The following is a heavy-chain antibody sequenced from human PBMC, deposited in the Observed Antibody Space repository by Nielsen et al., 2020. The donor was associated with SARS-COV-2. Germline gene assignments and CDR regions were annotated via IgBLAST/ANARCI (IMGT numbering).Heavy chain of an antibody. CDR1: GFTFNKYA. V-gene: IGHV3-30*04. D-gene: IGHD4-11*01. Sequence: SLKISCEASGFTFNKYAMHWVRQAPGKGLEWLTIISYDGNEHYTDSVKGRFTISRDNSKDTLYLQLNRLRPEDTAVYFCARETVDYTSSFVDLWGQGTLVTVSP. CDR2: ISYDGNE. CDR3: ARETVDYTSSFVDL. J-gene: IGHJ5*02.